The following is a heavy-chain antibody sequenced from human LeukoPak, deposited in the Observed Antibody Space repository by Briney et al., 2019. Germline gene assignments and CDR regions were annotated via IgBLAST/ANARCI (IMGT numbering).Heavy chain of an antibody. CDR3: ARYVANPMMNWFDP. CDR2: INHSGST. J-gene: IGHJ5*02. Sequence: KPSETLSLTCAVYGGSFSGYYWSWIRQPPGKGLEWIGEINHSGSTNYNPSLKSRVTISVDTSKNQFSLKLSSVTAADTAVYYCARYVANPMMNWFDPWGQGTLVTVSS. D-gene: IGHD2-8*01. V-gene: IGHV4-34*01. CDR1: GGSFSGYY.